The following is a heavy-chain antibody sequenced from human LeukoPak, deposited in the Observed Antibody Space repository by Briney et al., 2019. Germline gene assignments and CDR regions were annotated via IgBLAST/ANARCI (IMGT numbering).Heavy chain of an antibody. CDR3: ARDRDDFWTYYMDV. J-gene: IGHJ6*03. V-gene: IGHV4-61*02. CDR2: IYITGST. D-gene: IGHD3-3*01. Sequence: PSQTLSLTCTVSGGSISSGSDNWSWIRQPAGKGLEWIGRIYITGSTNYNPSLKSRVTISLDTSTNQFSLKLRSVTAADTAVYYCARDRDDFWTYYMDVWGKGTTVTVSS. CDR1: GGSISSGSDN.